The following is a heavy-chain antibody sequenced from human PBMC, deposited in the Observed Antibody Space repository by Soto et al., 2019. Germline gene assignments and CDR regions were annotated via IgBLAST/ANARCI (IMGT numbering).Heavy chain of an antibody. J-gene: IGHJ4*02. Sequence: SAATLVNNTPTRTLTCTASGFARTTRGMTLGWIREPTGKAPEGNALSTQYSTSLQSRLNFTEDTSKDQVVLTMTNTDPLDTAAYYCTLKQNTSRCPIYWGQGSMVTVSS. CDR3: TLKQNTSRCPIY. CDR1: GFARTTRGMT. CDR2: STQ. D-gene: IGHD6-13*01. V-gene: IGHV2-5*01.